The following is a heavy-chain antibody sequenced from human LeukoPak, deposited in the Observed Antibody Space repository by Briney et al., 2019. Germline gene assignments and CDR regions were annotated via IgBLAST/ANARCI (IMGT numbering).Heavy chain of an antibody. CDR3: ARGRTWIQLWFEAENAFDI. V-gene: IGHV1-8*01. J-gene: IGHJ3*02. CDR1: GYTFTSYD. D-gene: IGHD5-18*01. Sequence: GASVKVSCKASGYTFTSYDINWVRQATGQGLEWMGWMNPNSGNTGYAQKFQGRVTMTRNTSISTAYMELSSLRSEDTAVYYCARGRTWIQLWFEAENAFDIWGQGTMVTVSS. CDR2: MNPNSGNT.